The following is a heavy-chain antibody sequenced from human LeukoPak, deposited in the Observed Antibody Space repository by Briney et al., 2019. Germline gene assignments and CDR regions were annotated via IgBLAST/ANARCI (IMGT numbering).Heavy chain of an antibody. CDR1: GDSINSYY. J-gene: IGHJ6*03. CDR3: ARARYGSGRSPYYYMDV. Sequence: SETLSLTCTVSGDSINSYYWSWIRLPPGKGLEWIAYIYYSGSTHYNPSLKSRVTISIDTSKNQFSLKLSSVTAADTAVYYCARARYGSGRSPYYYMDVWGKGTTVTVSS. D-gene: IGHD3-10*01. CDR2: IYYSGST. V-gene: IGHV4-59*01.